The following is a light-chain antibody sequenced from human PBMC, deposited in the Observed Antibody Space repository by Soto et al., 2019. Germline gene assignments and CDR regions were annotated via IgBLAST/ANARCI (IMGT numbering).Light chain of an antibody. J-gene: IGKJ1*01. V-gene: IGKV1-5*03. CDR2: EVY. CDR3: QPYSGDRAT. CDR1: QSINKW. Sequence: DIQMTQSPSTLSASVGDRVTISCRASQSINKWLAWYQHKPGKAPNLLIYEVYTLHSGVQSRFSASGAGTEFTLTIRRLRPDDFATYYRQPYSGDRATVGQGTKVDIK.